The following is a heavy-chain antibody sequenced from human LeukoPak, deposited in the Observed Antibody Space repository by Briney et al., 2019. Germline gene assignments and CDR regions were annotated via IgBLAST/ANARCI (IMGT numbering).Heavy chain of an antibody. D-gene: IGHD4-11*01. Sequence: PSETLSLTCTVSGGSISSYYWSWIRQPPGKGLEWIGYTYYSGSTNYNPSLKSRVTISVDTSKNQFSLKLSSVTAADTAVYYCARRGYSNYEDYWGQGTLVTVSS. CDR1: GGSISSYY. CDR3: ARRGYSNYEDY. J-gene: IGHJ4*02. V-gene: IGHV4-59*08. CDR2: TYYSGST.